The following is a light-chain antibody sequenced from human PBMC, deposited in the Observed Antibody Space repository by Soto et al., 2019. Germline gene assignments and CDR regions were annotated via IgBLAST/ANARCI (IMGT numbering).Light chain of an antibody. Sequence: EIVLTQSPGTLSLSPGERATLSCRASQSVINNRLAWYQQKSGQAPRLLIYGASTRATGIPDRFSGSGSGTKFTLTISRLEPEDFAVYNCQQYGPSALYTFGQGTKLEIK. CDR1: QSVINNR. CDR2: GAS. J-gene: IGKJ2*01. CDR3: QQYGPSALYT. V-gene: IGKV3-20*01.